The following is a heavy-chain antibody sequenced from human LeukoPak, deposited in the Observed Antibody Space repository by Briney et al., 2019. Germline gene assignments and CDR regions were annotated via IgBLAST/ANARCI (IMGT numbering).Heavy chain of an antibody. Sequence: GGSLRLSCAASGFTFSSYGMSWVRQAPGKGLEWVSAISGSGGSTYYADSVKGRFTISRDNSKNTLYLQMNSLRAEDTAVYYCAKDGDYDILTGYHTTYYFDYWGQGTLVTVSS. V-gene: IGHV3-23*01. D-gene: IGHD3-9*01. CDR2: ISGSGGST. CDR3: AKDGDYDILTGYHTTYYFDY. J-gene: IGHJ4*02. CDR1: GFTFSSYG.